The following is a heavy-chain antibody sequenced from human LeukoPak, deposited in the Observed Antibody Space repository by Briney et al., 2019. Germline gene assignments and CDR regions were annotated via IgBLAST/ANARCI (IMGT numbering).Heavy chain of an antibody. D-gene: IGHD2-2*01. Sequence: ASVKVSCKASGYTFTGYYMHWVRQAPEQGLEWMGWINPNSGGTNYAQKFQGRVTMTRDTSISTAYMELSRLRSDDTAVYYCAREGVVPAATGGTWFDPWSQGTLVTVSS. CDR2: INPNSGGT. CDR1: GYTFTGYY. CDR3: AREGVVPAATGGTWFDP. J-gene: IGHJ5*02. V-gene: IGHV1-2*02.